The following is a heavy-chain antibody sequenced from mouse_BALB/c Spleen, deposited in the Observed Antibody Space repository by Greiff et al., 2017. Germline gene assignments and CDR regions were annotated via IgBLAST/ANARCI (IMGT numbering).Heavy chain of an antibody. V-gene: IGHV5-6*01. CDR1: GFTFSSYG. D-gene: IGHD1-1*01. J-gene: IGHJ4*01. Sequence: EVKLVESGGDLVKPGGSLKLSCAASGFTFSSYGMPWVRQTPDKRLEWVATISSGGSYTYYPDSVKGRFTISRDNAKNTLYLQMSSLKSEDTAMYYCARQGYYYGLDYAMDYWGQGTSVTVSS. CDR2: ISSGGSYT. CDR3: ARQGYYYGLDYAMDY.